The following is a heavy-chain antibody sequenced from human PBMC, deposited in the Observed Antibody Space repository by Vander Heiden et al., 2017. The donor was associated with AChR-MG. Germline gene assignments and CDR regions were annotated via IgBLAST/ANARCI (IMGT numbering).Heavy chain of an antibody. J-gene: IGHJ4*02. CDR2: MNTNGGNT. CDR1: GYPFPSYA. V-gene: IGHV1-8*01. CDR3: ARGRRITMVQGVITPVND. Sequence: QVQLVQSGAEVKKPGASVKVSCTASGYPFPSYANNWVRQATGQGLEWMGWMNTNGGNTGYAQKFQGRVTMTRNTSISTAYMELSSLRSEDTAVYYCARGRRITMVQGVITPVNDWGQGTLVTVSS. D-gene: IGHD3-10*01.